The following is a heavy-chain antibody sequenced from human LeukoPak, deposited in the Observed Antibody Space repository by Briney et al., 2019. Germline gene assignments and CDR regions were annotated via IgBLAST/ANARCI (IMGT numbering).Heavy chain of an antibody. J-gene: IGHJ6*02. D-gene: IGHD3-10*01. Sequence: GESLKISCKGSGYSFTSYWIGWVRQMPGKGLEWMGIIYPGDSDTRYSPSFQGQVTISADKSISTAYLQWSSLKASDTAMYYCARQYGSGSYYNDYYYGMDVWGRGTTVTVSS. V-gene: IGHV5-51*01. CDR3: ARQYGSGSYYNDYYYGMDV. CDR2: IYPGDSDT. CDR1: GYSFTSYW.